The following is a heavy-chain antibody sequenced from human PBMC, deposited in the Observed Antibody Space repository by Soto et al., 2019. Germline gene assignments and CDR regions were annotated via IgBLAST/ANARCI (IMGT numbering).Heavy chain of an antibody. Sequence: GVSLRLSCSATGFTFSSYAMHWVRPATGKGVEWVAVISYDGSNKYYADSVKGRSTISRDNSKNTLYLQMNSLRAEDTAVYYCVSRSSGWYFDSWGQGTLVTVSS. CDR1: GFTFSSYA. D-gene: IGHD6-19*01. CDR2: ISYDGSNK. CDR3: VSRSSGWYFDS. V-gene: IGHV3-30-3*01. J-gene: IGHJ5*01.